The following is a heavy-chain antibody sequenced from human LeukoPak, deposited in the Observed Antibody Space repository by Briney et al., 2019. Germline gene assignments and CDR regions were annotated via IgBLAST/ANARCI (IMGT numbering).Heavy chain of an antibody. J-gene: IGHJ6*02. CDR2: IYYSGST. CDR1: GGSISSYY. CDR3: ARDPSYYYGMDV. V-gene: IGHV4-59*01. Sequence: SETLSLTCTVSGGSISSYYWSWIRQPPGKGLEWIGYIYYSGSTNYNPSLKSRVTISVDTSKNQFSLKLSSVTAADTAVYYCARDPSYYYGMDVWGQGTTVTVSS.